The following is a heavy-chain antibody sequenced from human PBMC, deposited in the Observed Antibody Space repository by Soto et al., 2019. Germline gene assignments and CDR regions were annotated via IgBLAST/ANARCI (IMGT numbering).Heavy chain of an antibody. V-gene: IGHV3-30*18. CDR3: AKTRVWGSYRFDY. J-gene: IGHJ4*02. D-gene: IGHD3-16*02. CDR2: ISYDGSNK. CDR1: GFTFSSYG. Sequence: QVQLVESGGGVVQPGRSLRLSCAASGFTFSSYGMHWVRQAPGKGLEWVAVISYDGSNKYYADSVKGRFTISRDISKNTLYLQMNSLRAEDTAVYYCAKTRVWGSYRFDYWGQGTLVTVSS.